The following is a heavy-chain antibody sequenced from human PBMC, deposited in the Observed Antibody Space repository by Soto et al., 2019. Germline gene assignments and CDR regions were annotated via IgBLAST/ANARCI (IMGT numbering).Heavy chain of an antibody. D-gene: IGHD6-25*01. Sequence: SDTVSLTCTVSGGAVIGGGYYWSWIRQPPGKGLEWIGSIYYSGTTFYNPSLKSRVTISVDTSKNQFSLNLNSVTAADTAVYYCARPAAASYYYFGMDVWGQGTTVTVSS. CDR3: ARPAAASYYYFGMDV. CDR1: GGAVIGGGYY. CDR2: IYYSGTT. J-gene: IGHJ6*02. V-gene: IGHV4-39*01.